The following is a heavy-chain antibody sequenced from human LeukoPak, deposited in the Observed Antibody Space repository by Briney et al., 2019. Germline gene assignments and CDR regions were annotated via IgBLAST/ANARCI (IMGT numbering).Heavy chain of an antibody. CDR3: AREAVAALRHWFDP. D-gene: IGHD6-19*01. J-gene: IGHJ5*02. V-gene: IGHV1-18*01. CDR2: ISAYNGNT. CDR1: GYTFTSYG. Sequence: GASVKVSCKASGYTFTSYGISWVRQAPGQGLEWMGWISAYNGNTNYAQKLQGRVTMTTDTSTSTAYMELRSLRPDDTAVYYCAREAVAALRHWFDPWGQGTLVTVSS.